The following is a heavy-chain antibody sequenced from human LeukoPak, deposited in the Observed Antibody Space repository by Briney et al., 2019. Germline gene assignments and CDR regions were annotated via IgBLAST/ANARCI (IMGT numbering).Heavy chain of an antibody. J-gene: IGHJ4*02. Sequence: GGSLRLSCAASGFTFSSYSMNWVRQAPGKGLEWVSSISSSSSYIYYADSVKGRFTISRDHAKNSLYLQMNSLRAEDTAVYYCARVGCSGGSCFGYFDYWGQGTLVTVSS. CDR2: ISSSSSYI. V-gene: IGHV3-21*01. D-gene: IGHD2-15*01. CDR1: GFTFSSYS. CDR3: ARVGCSGGSCFGYFDY.